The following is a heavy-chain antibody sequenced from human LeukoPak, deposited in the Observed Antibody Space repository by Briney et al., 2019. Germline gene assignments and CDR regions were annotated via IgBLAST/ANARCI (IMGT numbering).Heavy chain of an antibody. D-gene: IGHD5-24*01. J-gene: IGHJ4*02. Sequence: GGSLRLSRAASGFTFSSYSMNWVRQAPGKGLEWVSSISSSSSYIYYADSVKGRFTISRDNAKNSLYLQMNSLRAEDTAVYYCARALRRDGYPFDCWGQGTLVTVSS. CDR3: ARALRRDGYPFDC. CDR1: GFTFSSYS. CDR2: ISSSSSYI. V-gene: IGHV3-21*01.